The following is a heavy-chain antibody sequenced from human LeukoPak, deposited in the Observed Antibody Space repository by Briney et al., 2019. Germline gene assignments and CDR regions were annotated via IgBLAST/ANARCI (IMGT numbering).Heavy chain of an antibody. CDR2: TYYRSKWYN. J-gene: IGHJ6*03. CDR3: ARETIRGSYGEIGVGYYYYYMDV. D-gene: IGHD1-26*01. Sequence: SQTLSLACAISGDSVSSNSAAWNWIRQSPSRGLEWLGRTYYRSKWYNDYAVSVKSRITINPDTSKNQFSMQLSSVTAADTAVYYCARETIRGSYGEIGVGYYYYYMDVWGKGTTVTISS. V-gene: IGHV6-1*01. CDR1: GDSVSSNSAA.